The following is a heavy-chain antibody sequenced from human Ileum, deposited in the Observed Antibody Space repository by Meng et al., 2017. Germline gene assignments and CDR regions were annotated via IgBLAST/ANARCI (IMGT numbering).Heavy chain of an antibody. CDR2: IYYDGNT. J-gene: IGHJ4*02. CDR3: AREFYVDTAMVIDS. CDR1: ADSLTRVNTQ. V-gene: IGHV4-30-4*01. D-gene: IGHD5-18*01. Sequence: QVQLQESGPGLVKPSQTLSLTCTVSADSLTRVNTQCSCIRQSPGKGPESIGYIYYDGNTYYNPSLKRRLIISIDTSRNEFSLRLNSVTAADTAVYYCAREFYVDTAMVIDSWGQGTLVTVSS.